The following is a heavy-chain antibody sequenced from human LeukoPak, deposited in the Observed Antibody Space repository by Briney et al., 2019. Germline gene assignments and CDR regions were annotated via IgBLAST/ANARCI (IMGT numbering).Heavy chain of an antibody. V-gene: IGHV3-7*01. CDR1: GFTFSSYS. CDR3: AREAAGDYDYYYYMDV. J-gene: IGHJ6*03. D-gene: IGHD4-17*01. CDR2: IKQDGSEK. Sequence: GGSLRLSCAASGFTFSSYSMNWVRQAPGKGLEWVANIKQDGSEKYYVDSVKGRFTISRDNAKNSLYLQMNSLRAEDTAVYYCAREAAGDYDYYYYMDVWGKGTTVTVSS.